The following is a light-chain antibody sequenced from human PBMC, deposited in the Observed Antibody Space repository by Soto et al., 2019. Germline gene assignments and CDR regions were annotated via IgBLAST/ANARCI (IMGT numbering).Light chain of an antibody. CDR1: SSDVGGYNY. V-gene: IGLV2-14*01. J-gene: IGLJ1*01. CDR2: EVS. CDR3: SSYTSSSTYV. Sequence: QSALTQPASVSGSPGQSITISCTGTSSDVGGYNYVSWYQQHPGKAPKLMIYEVSNRPSGVSNRFSGYKSGNTASLTISGLQAEDDADYYCSSYTSSSTYVFGTGTKLTVL.